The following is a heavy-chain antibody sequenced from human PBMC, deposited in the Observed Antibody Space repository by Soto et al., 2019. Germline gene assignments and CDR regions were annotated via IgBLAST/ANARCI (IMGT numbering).Heavy chain of an antibody. CDR2: ISSSSSYI. V-gene: IGHV3-21*01. J-gene: IGHJ4*02. CDR1: GFIFSRSA. Sequence: GGSLRLSCAASGFIFSRSAMNWVRQAPGKGLEWVSSISSSSSYIYYADSVKGRFTISRDNAKNSLYLQMNSLRAEDTAVYYCARTNSGCGPLSPYPFDYWGQGALVTVYS. CDR3: ARTNSGCGPLSPYPFDY. D-gene: IGHD3-22*01.